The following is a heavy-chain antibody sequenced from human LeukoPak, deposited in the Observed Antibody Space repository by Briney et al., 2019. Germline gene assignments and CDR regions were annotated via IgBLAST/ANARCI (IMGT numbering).Heavy chain of an antibody. J-gene: IGHJ4*02. D-gene: IGHD6-13*01. Sequence: NPSETLSLTCTVSGGSISSSSYYWGWIRQPPGKGLEWIESIYYSGSTYYNPSLKSRVNVSVDTSKNQFSLKLRSVTASDTAVYYCARHDGIAAPHDYWGQGTLVTVSS. CDR1: GGSISSSSYY. CDR2: IYYSGST. CDR3: ARHDGIAAPHDY. V-gene: IGHV4-39*01.